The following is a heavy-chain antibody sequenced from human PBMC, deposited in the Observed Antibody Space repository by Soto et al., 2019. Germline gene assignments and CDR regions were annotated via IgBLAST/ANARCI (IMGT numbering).Heavy chain of an antibody. J-gene: IGHJ3*02. V-gene: IGHV4-30-4*01. Sequence: SETLSLTCSVSGGSISSGYYYWSWIRQPPGKGLEWIGNIYYSGNTYYNPSLKSRVTISVDKSKNQFSLKLSSVTAADTAVYYCARVVESDNWNFGDAFDIWGQGTMVTVSS. CDR1: GGSISSGYYY. CDR2: IYYSGNT. CDR3: ARVVESDNWNFGDAFDI. D-gene: IGHD1-7*01.